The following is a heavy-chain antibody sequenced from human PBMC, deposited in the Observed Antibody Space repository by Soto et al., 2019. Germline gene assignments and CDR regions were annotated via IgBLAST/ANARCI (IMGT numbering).Heavy chain of an antibody. CDR1: GYTFTSYA. V-gene: IGHV1-3*01. CDR2: INAGNGNT. Sequence: ASEKVSCKASGYTFTSYAMHWVRQAPGQRLEWMGWINAGNGNTKYSQKFQGRVTITRDTSASTAYMELSSLRSEDTAAYYCASETAPPAVNYYHYYGRYCRGQRNTVTVS. CDR3: ASETAPPAVNYYHYYGRYC. J-gene: IGHJ6*02. D-gene: IGHD1-1*01.